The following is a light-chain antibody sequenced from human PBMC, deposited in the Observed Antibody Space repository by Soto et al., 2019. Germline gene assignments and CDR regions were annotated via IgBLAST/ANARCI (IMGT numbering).Light chain of an antibody. CDR3: CSYAGSREVV. CDR1: SSDVRSYNL. CDR2: EVS. Sequence: QSALTQPASVSGSPGQSITISCTGTSSDVRSYNLVSWYQQHPGKAPKLMIYEVSKRPSGVSNRFSGSKSGNTASLTISGLQAEDEADYYCCSYAGSREVVFGGGTKLTVL. V-gene: IGLV2-23*02. J-gene: IGLJ2*01.